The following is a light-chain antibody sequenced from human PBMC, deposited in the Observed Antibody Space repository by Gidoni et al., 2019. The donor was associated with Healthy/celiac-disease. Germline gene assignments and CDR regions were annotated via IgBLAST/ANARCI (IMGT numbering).Light chain of an antibody. CDR1: QSISSY. Sequence: DIQMTQSPSSLSASVGDRVTITCRASQSISSYLNWYQQKPGKAPKLLIHAASSLKSGVPSRFSGSGSGTDFTLTISSLQPEDFATYYCQQSYSSLRTFGQGTKVEIK. CDR2: AAS. V-gene: IGKV1-39*01. CDR3: QQSYSSLRT. J-gene: IGKJ1*01.